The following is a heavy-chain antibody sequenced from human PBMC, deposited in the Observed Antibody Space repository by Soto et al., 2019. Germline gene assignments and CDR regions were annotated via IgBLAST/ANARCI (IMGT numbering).Heavy chain of an antibody. V-gene: IGHV3-43*01. CDR1: GFTFDYYT. J-gene: IGHJ4*02. Sequence: PGGSLRLSCAASGFTFDYYTMHWVRQAPGKGLEWVSLISWDGGSTYYADSVKGRFTISRDNSKNSLYLQMNSLRTEDTALYYCTKDISXDRYCSGGSCYSPSFDYWGQGTLVTVSS. CDR3: TKDISXDRYCSGGSCYSPSFDY. CDR2: ISWDGGST. D-gene: IGHD2-15*01.